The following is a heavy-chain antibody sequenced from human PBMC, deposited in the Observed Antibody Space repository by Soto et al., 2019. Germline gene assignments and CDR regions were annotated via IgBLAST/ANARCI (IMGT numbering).Heavy chain of an antibody. D-gene: IGHD2-2*01. V-gene: IGHV4-34*01. CDR1: GGSFSGYY. J-gene: IGHJ5*02. CDR3: ARSLYQWFDP. Sequence: PSETLSLTCAVYGGSFSGYYWSCIRQPPGKGLEWIGEINHSGSTNYNPSLKSRVTISVDTSKNQFSLKLSSVTAADTAVYYCARSLYQWFDPWGQGTLVTVS. CDR2: INHSGST.